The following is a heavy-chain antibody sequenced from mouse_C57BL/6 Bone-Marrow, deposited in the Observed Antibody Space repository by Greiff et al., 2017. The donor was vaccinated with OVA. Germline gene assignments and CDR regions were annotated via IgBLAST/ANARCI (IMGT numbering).Heavy chain of an antibody. CDR3: ARAGFAY. CDR2: ISSGSSTI. Sequence: DVMLVESGGGLVKPGGSLKLSCAASGFTFSDYGMHWVRQAPETGLEWVAYISSGSSTIYYADTVKGRFTISRDKAKNTLFLQMTSLRSEDTAMYYCARAGFAYWGQGTLVTVSA. CDR1: GFTFSDYG. V-gene: IGHV5-17*01. J-gene: IGHJ3*01.